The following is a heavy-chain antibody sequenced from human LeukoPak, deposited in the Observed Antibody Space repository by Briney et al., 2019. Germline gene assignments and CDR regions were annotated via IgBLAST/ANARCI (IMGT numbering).Heavy chain of an antibody. V-gene: IGHV4-34*01. CDR1: GGSFSGYY. D-gene: IGHD4-17*01. Sequence: PSETLSLTCAVYGGSFSGYYWSWIRQPPGKGLEWIGEINHSGSTNYNPSLKSRVTISVDTSKNQFSLKLSSVTAADTAVYYCARGGYGDYWFDPWGQGTLVTVSS. CDR2: INHSGST. J-gene: IGHJ5*02. CDR3: ARGGYGDYWFDP.